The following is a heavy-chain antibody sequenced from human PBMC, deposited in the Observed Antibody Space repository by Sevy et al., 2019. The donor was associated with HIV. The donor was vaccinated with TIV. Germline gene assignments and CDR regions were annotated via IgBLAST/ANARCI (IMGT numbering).Heavy chain of an antibody. CDR3: VKDPLISLGADLFEF. V-gene: IGHV3-30*02. CDR1: GFTFSSYG. Sequence: GGSLRLSCTASGFTFSSYGMHWVRQAPDKGLEWVAFLQYDGSNRRYADSVKGRFTISRDNSKNTLYLQMNSLRAEDTAVYYCVKDPLISLGADLFEFWGQGTLVTVSS. J-gene: IGHJ4*02. CDR2: LQYDGSNR. D-gene: IGHD7-27*01.